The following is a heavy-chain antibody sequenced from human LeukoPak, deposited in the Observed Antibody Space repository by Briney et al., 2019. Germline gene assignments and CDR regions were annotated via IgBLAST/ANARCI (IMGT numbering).Heavy chain of an antibody. D-gene: IGHD3-10*01. CDR1: GYNFPSYT. CDR2: INGDNGNT. CDR3: ARSSSGTYHY. Sequence: ASVKVSCKTSGYNFPSYTMHWLRRAPGQSPEWMGSINGDNGNTKYSEKFQDRVTFTRDTSASSAYMELSSLRSEDTAVHYCARSSSGTYHYWGQGTLVTVSS. V-gene: IGHV1-3*01. J-gene: IGHJ4*02.